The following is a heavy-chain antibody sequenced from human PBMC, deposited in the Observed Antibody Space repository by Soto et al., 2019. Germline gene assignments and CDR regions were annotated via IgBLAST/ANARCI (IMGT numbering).Heavy chain of an antibody. CDR1: GGSISSGHY. V-gene: IGHV4-31*03. J-gene: IGHJ4*02. Sequence: SETLSLTCTVSGGSISSGHYWSWIRQHPGKGLEWIGYIYYSGSTYYNPSLKSRVTISIDTSKNQFSLKLSSVTAADTAVYYCAREVPTPYYFDYWGQGTMVTVYS. CDR2: IYYSGST. CDR3: AREVPTPYYFDY.